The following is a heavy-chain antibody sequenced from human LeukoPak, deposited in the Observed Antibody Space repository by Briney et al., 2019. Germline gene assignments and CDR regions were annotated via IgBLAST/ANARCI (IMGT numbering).Heavy chain of an antibody. D-gene: IGHD4-17*01. Sequence: SETLSLTCTVSGDSISSRSYYWAWLRQAPVKGLEWIGSIHSSGSTYYNPSLKSRLTLSVDTSKNLFFLRLISVTAADTAVYYCANSLGGDYGWFGGQFGLWGRGTLVTVSS. CDR3: ANSLGGDYGWFGGQFGL. CDR2: IHSSGST. J-gene: IGHJ2*01. V-gene: IGHV4-39*02. CDR1: GDSISSRSYY.